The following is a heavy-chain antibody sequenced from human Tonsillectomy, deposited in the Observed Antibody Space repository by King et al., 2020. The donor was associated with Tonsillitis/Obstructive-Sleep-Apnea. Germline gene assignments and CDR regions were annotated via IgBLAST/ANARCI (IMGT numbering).Heavy chain of an antibody. Sequence: VQLVESGAEVKKPGESLKISCKDSGYSFSNYWIAWVRQMPGKGLELMGIIYPGDSDIRYSLSFQGQVTISADKSISTAYLQWSSLKASDTAIYYCARLVGYGDYVDYYFGLDVWGQGTTVTVFS. CDR2: IYPGDSDI. CDR1: GYSFSNYW. V-gene: IGHV5-51*03. J-gene: IGHJ6*02. CDR3: ARLVGYGDYVDYYFGLDV. D-gene: IGHD4-17*01.